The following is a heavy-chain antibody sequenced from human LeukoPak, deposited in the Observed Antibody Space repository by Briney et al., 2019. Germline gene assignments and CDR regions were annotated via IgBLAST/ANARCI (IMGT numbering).Heavy chain of an antibody. Sequence: ASVKVSCKASGYTFTGYYIHWVRQAPGQGLEWMGWINPNSGGTNYAQKFQGRVTMTRDTSISTAYMELSRLRSDDTAVYYCARLLFDGDYLAFDYWGQGTLVTVSS. J-gene: IGHJ4*02. D-gene: IGHD4-17*01. CDR2: INPNSGGT. CDR3: ARLLFDGDYLAFDY. CDR1: GYTFTGYY. V-gene: IGHV1-2*02.